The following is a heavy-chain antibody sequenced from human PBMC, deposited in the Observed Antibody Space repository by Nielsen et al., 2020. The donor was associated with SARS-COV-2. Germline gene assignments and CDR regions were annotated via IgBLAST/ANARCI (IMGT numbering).Heavy chain of an antibody. CDR1: GGSISSGDYF. Sequence: SETLSLTCTVSGGSISSGDYFWSWIRQPPGKGLEWIGYISYSGSTYYNPSLKSRVDVSVDTPKNQFSLKLSSVTAADTAVYYCARGNTKDHSLDVWGQGTTVTVSS. D-gene: IGHD2-8*01. CDR3: ARGNTKDHSLDV. CDR2: ISYSGST. J-gene: IGHJ6*02. V-gene: IGHV4-30-4*01.